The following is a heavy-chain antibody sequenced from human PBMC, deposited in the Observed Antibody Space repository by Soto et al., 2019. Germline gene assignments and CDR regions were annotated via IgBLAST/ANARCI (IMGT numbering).Heavy chain of an antibody. V-gene: IGHV1-69*13. J-gene: IGHJ4*02. Sequence: SVKVSCKASGGTFSSYTISWVRQAPGQGLEWMGGIIPIFGTANYAQKFQGRVTITADESTSTAYMELSSLRSEDTAVYYCARAFLDYDSSGYSRFDYWGQGTLVTVSS. CDR3: ARAFLDYDSSGYSRFDY. CDR1: GGTFSSYT. D-gene: IGHD3-22*01. CDR2: IIPIFGTA.